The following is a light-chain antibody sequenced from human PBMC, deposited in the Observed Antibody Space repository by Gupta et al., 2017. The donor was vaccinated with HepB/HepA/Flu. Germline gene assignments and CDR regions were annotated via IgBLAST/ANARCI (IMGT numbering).Light chain of an antibody. CDR2: GAS. V-gene: IGKV3-20*01. Sequence: VLTQSPGTLSLSPGERVTLSCRATQSLNNDYLAWYQQKPGKAPRLLIYGASIRATGISDRFSGSGSGTDFTLTISRLESEDFAMYYCQQYGGSPLYTFGQGTKLEIK. CDR3: QQYGGSPLYT. J-gene: IGKJ2*01. CDR1: QSLNNDY.